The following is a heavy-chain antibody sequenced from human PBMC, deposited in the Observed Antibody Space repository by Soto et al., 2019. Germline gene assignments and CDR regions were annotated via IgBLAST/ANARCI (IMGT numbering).Heavy chain of an antibody. Sequence: GGSLRLSCAASGFTFSSYSMNWVRQAPGKGLEWVSYISSSSSTIYYADSVKGRFTISRDNAKNSLYLQMNSLRAEDTAVYYFARVRAYYDSSGYYYVGDFDYWGQGTLVTVSS. CDR3: ARVRAYYDSSGYYYVGDFDY. V-gene: IGHV3-48*01. D-gene: IGHD3-22*01. CDR1: GFTFSSYS. J-gene: IGHJ4*02. CDR2: ISSSSSTI.